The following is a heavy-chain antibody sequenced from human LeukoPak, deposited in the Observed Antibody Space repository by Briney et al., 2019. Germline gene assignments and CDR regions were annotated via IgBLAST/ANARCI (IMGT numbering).Heavy chain of an antibody. Sequence: GGSLRLSCAASGFTFSSYAMSWVRQAPGKGLEWVSAISGSGGSTYYADSVKGRFTISRDNSKNTLYLQMNSLRAEDTAVYYCAKDQGVVVAATSWFDPWGQGTLVTVSS. CDR2: ISGSGGST. CDR1: GFTFSSYA. V-gene: IGHV3-23*01. CDR3: AKDQGVVVAATSWFDP. D-gene: IGHD2-15*01. J-gene: IGHJ5*02.